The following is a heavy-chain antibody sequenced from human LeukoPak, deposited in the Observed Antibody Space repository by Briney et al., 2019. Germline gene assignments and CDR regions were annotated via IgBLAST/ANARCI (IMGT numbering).Heavy chain of an antibody. CDR3: ARAEQWLEPGAFDI. CDR2: IYHSGST. J-gene: IGHJ3*02. CDR1: GGSISSSNW. V-gene: IGHV4-4*02. Sequence: PSGTLSLTCAVSGGSISSSNWWSWVRQPPGKGLEWIGEIYHSGSTNYNPSLKSRVTISVDKSKNQFSLKLSSVTAADTAVYYCARAEQWLEPGAFDIWGQGSIVTVSS. D-gene: IGHD6-19*01.